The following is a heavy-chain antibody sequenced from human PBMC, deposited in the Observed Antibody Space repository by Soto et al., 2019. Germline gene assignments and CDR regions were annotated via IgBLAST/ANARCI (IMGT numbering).Heavy chain of an antibody. D-gene: IGHD6-19*01. Sequence: ASVKVSCKTSEYAFTGYYLHWVRQAPGQGLEWMGWINPNGGGTIYAQKFQGRLTMTRDTSITTAYMELSRLRSDDTAFYYCATSSDWSPLLDYWGQGTQVTVSS. CDR1: EYAFTGYY. V-gene: IGHV1-2*02. J-gene: IGHJ4*02. CDR3: ATSSDWSPLLDY. CDR2: INPNGGGT.